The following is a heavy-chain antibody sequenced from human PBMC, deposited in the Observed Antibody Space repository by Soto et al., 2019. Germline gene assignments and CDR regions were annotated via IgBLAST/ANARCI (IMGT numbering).Heavy chain of an antibody. CDR3: ARGRVLLWFGSFDP. V-gene: IGHV4-59*01. CDR1: GGSISSYY. D-gene: IGHD3-10*01. Sequence: SETLSLTCTVSGGSISSYYWSWIRQPPGKGLEWIGYIYYSGSTNYNPSLKSRVTISVDTSKNQFSLKLSSVTAADTAVYYCARGRVLLWFGSFDPWGQGTLVTVSS. J-gene: IGHJ5*02. CDR2: IYYSGST.